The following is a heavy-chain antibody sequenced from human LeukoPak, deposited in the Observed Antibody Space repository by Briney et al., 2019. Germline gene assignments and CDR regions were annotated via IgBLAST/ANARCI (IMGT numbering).Heavy chain of an antibody. CDR1: GGSISSYY. J-gene: IGHJ4*02. Sequence: PSETLSLTCTVSGGSISSYYWSWIRQPPGKGLEWIGYIYYSGSTYYNPSLKSRVTMSVDTSKNQFSLKLSSVTAADTAVYYCARRYGSGSSLDYWGQGTLVTVSS. D-gene: IGHD3-10*01. CDR3: ARRYGSGSSLDY. CDR2: IYYSGST. V-gene: IGHV4-59*08.